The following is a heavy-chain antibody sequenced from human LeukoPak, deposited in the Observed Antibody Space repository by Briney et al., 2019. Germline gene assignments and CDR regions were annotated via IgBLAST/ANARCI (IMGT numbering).Heavy chain of an antibody. J-gene: IGHJ4*02. V-gene: IGHV5-10-1*01. D-gene: IGHD6-13*01. CDR2: IDPSDSYT. CDR1: GYSFTSYW. Sequence: GESLKISCKGSGYSFTSYWISWVRQMPGKGLEWIGRIDPSDSYTNYSPSFQGHVTISADKSISTAYLQWSSLKASDTAMYYCARRHMAAGNFDYWGQGTLVTVSS. CDR3: ARRHMAAGNFDY.